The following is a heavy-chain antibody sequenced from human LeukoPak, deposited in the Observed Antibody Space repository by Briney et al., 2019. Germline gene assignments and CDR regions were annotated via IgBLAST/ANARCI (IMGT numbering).Heavy chain of an antibody. V-gene: IGHV1-2*02. J-gene: IGHJ4*02. D-gene: IGHD2/OR15-2a*01. CDR3: ASEASCNGSTCSLQRVAS. Sequence: ASVKVSCKASGYTFTYYYMHWVRQAPGQGLEWMGWIDTNNGDTKYAQQFQGRVTISSDTSIGTAYMELNNLISDDTSIYYCASEASCNGSTCSLQRVASWGQGTLVTVSS. CDR1: GYTFTYYY. CDR2: IDTNNGDT.